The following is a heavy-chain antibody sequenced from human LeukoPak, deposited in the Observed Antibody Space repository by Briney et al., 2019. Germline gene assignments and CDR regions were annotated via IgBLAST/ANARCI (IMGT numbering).Heavy chain of an antibody. CDR1: GGSNSSYY. D-gene: IGHD2-8*01. CDR2: IYYSGST. Sequence: PSETLSLTCTVPGGSNSSYYWSWIRQPPGKGLEWIGYIYYSGSTNYNPSLKSRVTISVDTSKNQFSLKLSSVTAADTAVYYCARGRTRRYCTNGVCPERANYFDYWGQGTLATVSS. J-gene: IGHJ4*02. CDR3: ARGRTRRYCTNGVCPERANYFDY. V-gene: IGHV4-59*01.